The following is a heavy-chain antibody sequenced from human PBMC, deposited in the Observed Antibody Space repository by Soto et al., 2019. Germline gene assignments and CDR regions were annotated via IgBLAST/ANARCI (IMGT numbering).Heavy chain of an antibody. CDR3: ARGIRNYYGTDV. Sequence: EVQLVESGGGLVQPGGSLRLSCAASGFTFSSYWMHWVRQAPGKGLVWVSRIKTDGTITNYADSVRGRFTISRDDAKNTVYLQMNSLRDEDTAVYYCARGIRNYYGTDVWGQGTTVSVSS. CDR1: GFTFSSYW. V-gene: IGHV3-74*01. D-gene: IGHD5-18*01. J-gene: IGHJ6*02. CDR2: IKTDGTIT.